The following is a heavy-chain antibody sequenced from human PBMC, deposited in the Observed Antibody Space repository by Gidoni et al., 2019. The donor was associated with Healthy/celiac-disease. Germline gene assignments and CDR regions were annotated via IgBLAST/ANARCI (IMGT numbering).Heavy chain of an antibody. CDR1: GYSISSGYY. J-gene: IGHJ5*02. CDR3: ARDLGPGTNWFDP. CDR2: IYHSGST. D-gene: IGHD3-16*01. Sequence: QVQLQESGTGLVKTSETLSLTCTVSGYSISSGYYWGWIRQPPWKGLTWIGSIYHSGSTYYNPSLQSRVPISVDTSKNQFCLKLCSVTAADTAVYYCARDLGPGTNWFDPWGQGTLVTVSS. V-gene: IGHV4-38-2*02.